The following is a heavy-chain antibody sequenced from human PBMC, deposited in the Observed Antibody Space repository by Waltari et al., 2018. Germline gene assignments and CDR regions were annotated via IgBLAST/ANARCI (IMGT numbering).Heavy chain of an antibody. CDR3: ATLTTLHFDY. V-gene: IGHV3-23*03. CDR1: GFTFSSYA. CDR2: IYSGGST. J-gene: IGHJ4*02. D-gene: IGHD4-17*01. Sequence: EVQLLESGGGLVQPGGSLRLSCAAYGFTFSSYALSWVRQAPGKGLEWVSVIYSGGSTYYADSVKGRFTISRDNSKNTLYLQMNSLRAEDTAVYYCATLTTLHFDYWGQGTLVTVSS.